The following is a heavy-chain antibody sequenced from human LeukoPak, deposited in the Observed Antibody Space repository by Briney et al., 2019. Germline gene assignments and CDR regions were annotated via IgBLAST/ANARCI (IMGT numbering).Heavy chain of an antibody. Sequence: SETQSLTCTLCVRSISSTSYYCAWIRQPPGKGLEWIGTIYYNGSNYYNPCLKSRVTISVDRSKNQFSLKLRSVTAADTAVYYCARQAESRIAVAGTGLYYFGYWGQGTLVTVSS. CDR1: VRSISSTSYY. V-gene: IGHV4-39*01. CDR3: ARQAESRIAVAGTGLYYFGY. D-gene: IGHD6-19*01. CDR2: IYYNGSN. J-gene: IGHJ4*02.